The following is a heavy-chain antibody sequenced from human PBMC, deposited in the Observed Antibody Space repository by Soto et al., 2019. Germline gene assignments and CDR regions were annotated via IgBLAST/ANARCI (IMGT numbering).Heavy chain of an antibody. CDR1: GGSISSGGYY. Sequence: QVQLQESGPGLVKPSQTLSLTCTVSGGSISSGGYYWSWIRQHPGKGLEWIGYNDHSGSTYYNPSLKSRVTISVDTSKNQFSLKVSSVTAADTAVYYCAREAAGILNWFDPWGQGTLVTVSS. CDR3: AREAAGILNWFDP. J-gene: IGHJ5*02. V-gene: IGHV4-31*03. CDR2: NDHSGST. D-gene: IGHD6-25*01.